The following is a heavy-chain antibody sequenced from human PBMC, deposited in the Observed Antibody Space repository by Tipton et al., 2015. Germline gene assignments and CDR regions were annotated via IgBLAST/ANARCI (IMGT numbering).Heavy chain of an antibody. Sequence: SLRLSCVASGFTFSEYSMSWVRQAPGKGLEWVANIRQDGSEKYYVDSVKGRFTISRDNAENSLYLQMNSLRVEDTAVYYCARIQYYYDSQDDIWGQGTMVTVSS. CDR1: GFTFSEYS. CDR3: ARIQYYYDSQDDI. J-gene: IGHJ3*02. V-gene: IGHV3-7*05. D-gene: IGHD3-22*01. CDR2: IRQDGSEK.